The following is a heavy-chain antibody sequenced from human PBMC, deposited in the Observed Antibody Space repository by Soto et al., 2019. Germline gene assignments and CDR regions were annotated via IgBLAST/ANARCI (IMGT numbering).Heavy chain of an antibody. Sequence: ASVKVSCKVSGYTLTELSMHWVRQAPGKGLEWMGGFDPEDGETIYAQKFQGRVTMTEDTSTDTAYMELSSLRSEDTALFYCATRTYYYDSSGYYYEYWGQGTLVTVSS. CDR1: GYTLTELS. CDR3: ATRTYYYDSSGYYYEY. J-gene: IGHJ4*02. D-gene: IGHD3-22*01. V-gene: IGHV1-24*01. CDR2: FDPEDGET.